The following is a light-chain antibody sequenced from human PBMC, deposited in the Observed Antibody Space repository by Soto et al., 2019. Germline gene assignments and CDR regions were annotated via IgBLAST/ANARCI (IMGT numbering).Light chain of an antibody. J-gene: IGLJ1*01. CDR1: SSDVGGYNY. CDR2: DVS. Sequence: QSALTQPRSVSESPGQSVTISCTGTSSDVGGYNYVSWYQQHPGKAPKLMIYDVSKRPSGVPDRFSGSKSGNTASLTISGLRAEDEADYYCCSYAGTPYGFGTGTKLTVL. V-gene: IGLV2-11*01. CDR3: CSYAGTPYG.